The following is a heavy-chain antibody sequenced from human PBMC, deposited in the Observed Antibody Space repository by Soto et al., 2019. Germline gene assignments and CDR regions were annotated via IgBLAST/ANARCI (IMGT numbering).Heavy chain of an antibody. Sequence: DVQLLESGGALVQPGESLRLSCAASGFPFSSYAMTWVRQAPGKGLEWVSGIANSGGTKFYADSVRGRFTISRDNSKNTLYLQMNNLRAEDTALYYCAKRIASSGSGSDSWGQGTLVTVSS. D-gene: IGHD5-12*01. J-gene: IGHJ4*02. CDR2: IANSGGTK. CDR3: AKRIASSGSGSDS. CDR1: GFPFSSYA. V-gene: IGHV3-23*01.